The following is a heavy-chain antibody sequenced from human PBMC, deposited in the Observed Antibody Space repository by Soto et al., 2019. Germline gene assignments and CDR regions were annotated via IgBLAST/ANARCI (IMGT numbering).Heavy chain of an antibody. V-gene: IGHV3-30*18. CDR3: AKDRGGSGSFEF. CDR2: ISYDESNK. CDR1: GFPFSTYG. D-gene: IGHD3-10*01. Sequence: QVQLVESGGGVVQPGRSLRLSCAASGFPFSTYGMVWVRQAPGKGLEWVAVISYDESNKYYAESVKGRFTISIDNSKNTLYLQMNSLNTEDTAMYYCAKDRGGSGSFEFWGQGTLVTVSS. J-gene: IGHJ4*02.